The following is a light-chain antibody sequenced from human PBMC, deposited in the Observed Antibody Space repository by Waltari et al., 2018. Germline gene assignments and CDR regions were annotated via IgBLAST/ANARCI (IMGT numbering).Light chain of an antibody. J-gene: IGLJ1*01. Sequence: QLVLTQPPSASASLGASVKLTCTLTRLHRSYAIAWVQPQPEKGTRYLMRVNSDGSPIKGPCISIRFSCSSSGAEPPLSISSLQSEDEADYYCQPWGTCTYVFGSGTTLTVL. CDR2: VNSDGSP. V-gene: IGLV4-69*01. CDR3: QPWGTCTYV. CDR1: RLHRSYA.